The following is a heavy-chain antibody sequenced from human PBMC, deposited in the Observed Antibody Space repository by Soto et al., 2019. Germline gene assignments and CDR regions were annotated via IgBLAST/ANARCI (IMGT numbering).Heavy chain of an antibody. CDR1: GFTFSSYA. CDR2: ISGSGGST. J-gene: IGHJ4*02. Sequence: LRLSCAASGFTFSSYAMIWVRQAPGKGLEWVSAISGSGGSTCYADSVKGRFTISRDNSKNTLYLQMNSLRAEDTAVYYCAKDHIAAAGTPFFDYWGQGTLVTVSS. CDR3: AKDHIAAAGTPFFDY. V-gene: IGHV3-23*01. D-gene: IGHD6-13*01.